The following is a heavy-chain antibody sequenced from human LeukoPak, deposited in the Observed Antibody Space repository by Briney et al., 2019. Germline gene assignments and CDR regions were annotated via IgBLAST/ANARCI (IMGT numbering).Heavy chain of an antibody. J-gene: IGHJ4*02. CDR2: IYYSGST. CDR3: ARLTVTEYFDY. Sequence: PSQTLSLTCTVSGGSISSGDYYWSWIRQPPGKGVEWIGYIYYSGSTYYNPCLKSRVIISVDTSKNQFSLKLSSVTAADTAVYYCARLTVTEYFDYWGQGTLVTVSS. D-gene: IGHD4-17*01. CDR1: GGSISSGDYY. V-gene: IGHV4-30-4*08.